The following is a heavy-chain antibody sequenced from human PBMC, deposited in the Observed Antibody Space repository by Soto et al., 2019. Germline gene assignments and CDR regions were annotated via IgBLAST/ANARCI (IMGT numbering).Heavy chain of an antibody. V-gene: IGHV1-3*01. CDR1: GYTFTSYA. CDR3: GRDPSFTGMDV. CDR2: INAGNGNT. Sequence: XXVKVSCKASGYTFTSYAMNWVRQAPGQRLEWMGWINAGNGNTKYSQKFQGRVTITRDTSASTVYMELSSLRSEDTAVYYCGRDPSFTGMDVWGQGTTVTVSS. J-gene: IGHJ6*02. D-gene: IGHD2-15*01.